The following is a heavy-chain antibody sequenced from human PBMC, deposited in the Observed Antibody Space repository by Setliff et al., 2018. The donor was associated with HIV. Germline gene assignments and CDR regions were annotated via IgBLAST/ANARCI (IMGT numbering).Heavy chain of an antibody. CDR3: ARHLFDFGYYYYYMDV. V-gene: IGHV3-23*01. Sequence: GGSLRLSCTASGFRFSNYAMTWVRQAPGKGLEWVATIGGVGFVSTYYADSVKGRFTISRDNSNNTLSLQMNSLRAEDTALYYCARHLFDFGYYYYYMDVWGKGTTVTVSS. D-gene: IGHD3-3*01. CDR2: IGGVGFVST. J-gene: IGHJ6*03. CDR1: GFRFSNYA.